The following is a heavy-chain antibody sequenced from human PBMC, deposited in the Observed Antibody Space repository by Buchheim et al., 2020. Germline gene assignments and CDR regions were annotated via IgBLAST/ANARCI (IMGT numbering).Heavy chain of an antibody. J-gene: IGHJ4*02. V-gene: IGHV3-72*01. CDR3: ARDTSASLDY. D-gene: IGHD3-3*01. Sequence: EVQLVESGGGLVQPGQSLRLSCAASGFTFSDHYMNWVRQVPGKGLEWIARTKNKGNSHVTDYAASVKGRFISSRDDSENSLFLQMSNLKIEDTAIYYCARDTSASLDYWSQGT. CDR1: GFTFSDHY. CDR2: TKNKGNSHVT.